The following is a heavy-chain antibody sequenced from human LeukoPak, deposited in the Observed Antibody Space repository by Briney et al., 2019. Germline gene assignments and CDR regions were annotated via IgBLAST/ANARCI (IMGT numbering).Heavy chain of an antibody. Sequence: GGSLKISCKGSGYIFTSYWIAWVRQMPGKGLEWMGIIYPGDSDTRYSPSFQGQVTISADKSISTAYLQWSSLKASDTAMYYCATLSYSSGWYPFDYWGQGTLVTVSS. CDR2: IYPGDSDT. D-gene: IGHD6-19*01. CDR3: ATLSYSSGWYPFDY. J-gene: IGHJ4*02. CDR1: GYIFTSYW. V-gene: IGHV5-51*01.